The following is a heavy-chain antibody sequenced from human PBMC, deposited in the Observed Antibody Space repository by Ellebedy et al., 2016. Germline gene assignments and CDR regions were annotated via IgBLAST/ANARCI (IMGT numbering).Heavy chain of an antibody. J-gene: IGHJ1*01. Sequence: SETLSLXCTVSGGSISSGYYWGWIRQPPGKGLEWIGSIYHSGSTYYNPSLKSRVTISVDTSKNQFSLKLSSVTAADTAVYYCAISATIIQRYFQHWGQGTLVTVSS. CDR1: GGSISSGYY. CDR2: IYHSGST. D-gene: IGHD2-2*01. CDR3: AISATIIQRYFQH. V-gene: IGHV4-38-2*02.